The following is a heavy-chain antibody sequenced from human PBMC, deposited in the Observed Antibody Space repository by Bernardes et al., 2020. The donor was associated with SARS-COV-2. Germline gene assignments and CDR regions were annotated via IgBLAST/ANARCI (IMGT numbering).Heavy chain of an antibody. Sequence: SESLSPRSTVFGGSISNGDYYWSWLLEKAGKGLEWIGFTYFSGSSYYNPSVKSRLFISVETSNNDFSLKLSSVTAADPSVYSCARQPTGLGYFDLWGPGTLVTVSS. J-gene: IGHJ2*01. CDR2: TYFSGSS. CDR1: GGSISNGDYY. V-gene: IGHV4-31*03. CDR3: ARQPTGLGYFDL.